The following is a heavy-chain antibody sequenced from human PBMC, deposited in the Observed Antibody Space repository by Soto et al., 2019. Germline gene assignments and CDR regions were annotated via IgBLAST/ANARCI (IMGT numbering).Heavy chain of an antibody. CDR1: GGSFSAYY. J-gene: IGHJ4*02. CDR2: INHSGST. CDR3: ARSSIGLG. Sequence: SETLSLTCAVYGGSFSAYYWSWIRQPPGKGLEWIGEINHSGSTNYNPSLKSRVTISVDTSKNQFSLNLSSMTAADTAVYYCARSSIGLGWGQGTLVTVS. D-gene: IGHD2-2*01. V-gene: IGHV4-34*01.